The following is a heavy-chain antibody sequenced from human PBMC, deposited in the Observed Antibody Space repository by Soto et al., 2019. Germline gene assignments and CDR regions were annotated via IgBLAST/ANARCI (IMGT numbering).Heavy chain of an antibody. J-gene: IGHJ4*02. CDR1: GYTFTSYG. V-gene: IGHV1-18*01. CDR2: ISAYNGNT. D-gene: IGHD3-9*01. Sequence: ASVKVSCKASGYTFTSYGISWVRQAPGQGLEWMGWISAYNGNTNYAQKLQGRVTMTTDTSTSTAYMELRSLRSDDTAVYYCARVLYEDILTGPADYWGQGTLVTVSS. CDR3: ARVLYEDILTGPADY.